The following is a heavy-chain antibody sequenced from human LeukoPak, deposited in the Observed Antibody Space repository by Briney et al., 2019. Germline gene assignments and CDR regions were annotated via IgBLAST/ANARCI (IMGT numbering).Heavy chain of an antibody. V-gene: IGHV3-21*01. CDR3: ARSLRNAFDI. CDR1: GFTFSSYS. D-gene: IGHD3-3*01. Sequence: GGSLRLSCEASGFTFSSYSMKWVRQAPGKGLEWVSCISSTSSYKYYADSVKGRFTISRDNAKNSLYLQLNSLRAEDTALYYCARSLRNAFDIWGQGTMVTVSS. J-gene: IGHJ3*02. CDR2: ISSTSSYK.